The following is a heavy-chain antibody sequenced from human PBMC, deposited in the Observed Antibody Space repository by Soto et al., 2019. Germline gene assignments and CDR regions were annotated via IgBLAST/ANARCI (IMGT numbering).Heavy chain of an antibody. CDR2: ISYDGSNK. Sequence: QVQLVESGGGVVQPGRSLRLSCAASGFTFSSYGMHWVRQAPGKGLEWVAVISYDGSNKYYADSVKGRFTISRDNSKNTLYLQMNSLRAEDTDVYYCAKDAGSGSYYNRNYFDYWGQGTLVTVSS. J-gene: IGHJ4*02. CDR3: AKDAGSGSYYNRNYFDY. CDR1: GFTFSSYG. D-gene: IGHD3-10*01. V-gene: IGHV3-30*18.